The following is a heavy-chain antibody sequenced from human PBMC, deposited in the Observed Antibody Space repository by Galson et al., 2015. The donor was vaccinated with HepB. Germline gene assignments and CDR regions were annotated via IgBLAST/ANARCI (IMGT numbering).Heavy chain of an antibody. Sequence: SLRLSCAASGFTFSSYSMNWVRQAPGKGLEWVSYISSSSSTIYYADSVKGRFTISRDNAKNSLYLQMNGLRAEDTAVYYCARGYDILTGYYAFDIWGQGTMVTVSS. CDR1: GFTFSSYS. CDR3: ARGYDILTGYYAFDI. V-gene: IGHV3-48*04. D-gene: IGHD3-9*01. CDR2: ISSSSSTI. J-gene: IGHJ3*02.